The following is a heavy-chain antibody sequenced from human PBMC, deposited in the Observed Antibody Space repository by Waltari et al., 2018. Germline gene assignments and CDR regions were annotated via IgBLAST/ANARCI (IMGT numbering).Heavy chain of an antibody. V-gene: IGHV3-23*01. CDR1: GFAFVHSP. J-gene: IGHJ6*02. CDR2: ITGTGGGPLYANSP. Sequence: VQVLESGGDLVQPGGSLRLSFVPSGFAFVHSPMSWVRQTPGKGPAWVSTITGTGGGPLYANSPYYADSVKGRFTISRDNSKNTIYLQMSSLSAEDTAVYYCAKGSGMDVWGHGTTVTVSS. CDR3: AKGSGMDV.